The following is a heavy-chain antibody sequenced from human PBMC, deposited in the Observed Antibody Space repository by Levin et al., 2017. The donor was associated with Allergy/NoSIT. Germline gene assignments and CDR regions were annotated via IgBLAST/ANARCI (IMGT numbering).Heavy chain of an antibody. CDR2: IYYSGST. V-gene: IGHV4-39*01. J-gene: IGHJ5*02. CDR3: ARQRGGDTIFGVVIRPTQYNWFDP. D-gene: IGHD3-3*01. Sequence: SQTLSLTCTVSGGSISSSSYYWGWIRQPPGKGLEWIGSIYYSGSTYYNPSLKSRVTISVDTSKNQFSLKLSSVTAADTAVYYCARQRGGDTIFGVVIRPTQYNWFDPWGQGTLVTVSS. CDR1: GGSISSSSYY.